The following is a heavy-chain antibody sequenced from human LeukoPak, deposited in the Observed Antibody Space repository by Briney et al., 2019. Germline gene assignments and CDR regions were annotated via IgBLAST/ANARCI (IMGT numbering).Heavy chain of an antibody. CDR1: GYSISSGYY. Sequence: PSETLSLTCTVSGYSISSGYYWGWIRQPPGKGLEWIGNIYHSGDTYYNPSLKSRVTISVDTSENQFSLKLTSVTAADTAVYYCARSGSGHGEFFQYWGQGTLVTVSS. V-gene: IGHV4-38-2*02. J-gene: IGHJ1*01. D-gene: IGHD2-15*01. CDR2: IYHSGDT. CDR3: ARSGSGHGEFFQY.